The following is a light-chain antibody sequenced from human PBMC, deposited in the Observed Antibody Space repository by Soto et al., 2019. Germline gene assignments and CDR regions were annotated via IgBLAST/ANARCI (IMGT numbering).Light chain of an antibody. CDR2: DAS. V-gene: IGKV3-20*01. J-gene: IGKJ1*01. CDR1: ETVRNNY. Sequence: EIVLTQSPGTLSLSPGERATLSCRASETVRNNYLAWYQQKPGQAPRLLVDDASSRAAGIPDRFSGSGSGTDFTLTISRLEPEGFAVYYCQQCATSPRTFGQGTKVEIK. CDR3: QQCATSPRT.